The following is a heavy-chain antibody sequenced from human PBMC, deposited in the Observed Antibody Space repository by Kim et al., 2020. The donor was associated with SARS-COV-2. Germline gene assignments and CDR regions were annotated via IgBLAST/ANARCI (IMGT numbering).Heavy chain of an antibody. V-gene: IGHV3-23*01. Sequence: GGSLRLSCAASGFTFSGYSMTWVRQVPGKGLEWVSGISGSGGGTYYADSVKGRFTISRDNSKNTLFLQMNSLRAEDTAVYYCAKQSAAGSWGGADYWGQGTLVTVSS. CDR3: AKQSAAGSWGGADY. J-gene: IGHJ4*02. CDR2: ISGSGGGT. CDR1: GFTFSGYS. D-gene: IGHD6-13*01.